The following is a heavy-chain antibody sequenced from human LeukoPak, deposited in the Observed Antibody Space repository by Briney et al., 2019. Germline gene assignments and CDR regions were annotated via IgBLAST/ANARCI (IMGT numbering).Heavy chain of an antibody. CDR3: ASYYYDNGGYWDAFDI. Sequence: PGGSLRLSCAASGFTFSSYEMNWVRQAPGKGLEWVSYISSSGSTIYYADSVKGRFTISRDNAKNTLYLQMNSLRAEDTAVYYCASYYYDNGGYWDAFDIWGQGTMVTVSS. CDR1: GFTFSSYE. J-gene: IGHJ3*02. CDR2: ISSSGSTI. D-gene: IGHD3-22*01. V-gene: IGHV3-48*03.